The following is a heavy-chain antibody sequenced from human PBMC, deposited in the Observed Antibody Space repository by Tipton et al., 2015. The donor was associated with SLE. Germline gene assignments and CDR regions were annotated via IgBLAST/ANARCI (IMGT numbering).Heavy chain of an antibody. V-gene: IGHV4-34*01. CDR1: GGSFSGYY. Sequence: AGLVKPSEALSLTCAVYGGSFSGYYWSWIRQPPGKGLEWIGDINHSGSANYNPSLKSRVTISVDTSKNQFSLRLNSVTAADTAVYYCAREGGGSYFDGAFDIWGQGTMVTVSS. CDR3: AREGGGSYFDGAFDI. D-gene: IGHD1-26*01. J-gene: IGHJ3*02. CDR2: INHSGSA.